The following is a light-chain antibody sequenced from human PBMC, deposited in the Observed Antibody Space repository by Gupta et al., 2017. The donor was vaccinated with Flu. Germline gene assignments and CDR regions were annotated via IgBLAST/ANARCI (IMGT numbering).Light chain of an antibody. Sequence: QAVLTQPSSLSASPGASASLTCTLRSGINVGTYRIYWYQQKPESPPQYLLRYKSDSDKQQGSGVPSRFSGSKDASANAGILLISGLQSEDEADYYCMIWHSSAVVFGGGTKLTVL. CDR1: SGINVGTYR. V-gene: IGLV5-45*03. CDR3: MIWHSSAVV. J-gene: IGLJ2*01. CDR2: YKSDSDK.